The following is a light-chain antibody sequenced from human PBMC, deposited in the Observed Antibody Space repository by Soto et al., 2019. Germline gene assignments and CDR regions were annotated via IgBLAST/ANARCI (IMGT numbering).Light chain of an antibody. CDR2: EVS. Sequence: QSARTQPASVSGSPGQSITISCTGTSSDVGGYSYVSWYQQHPGKAPKLMIYEVSNRPSGVSNRFSGSKSGNTASLTISGLQAEDEADYYCSSYTSSSTLVFGTGTKVTVL. CDR1: SSDVGGYSY. V-gene: IGLV2-14*01. J-gene: IGLJ1*01. CDR3: SSYTSSSTLV.